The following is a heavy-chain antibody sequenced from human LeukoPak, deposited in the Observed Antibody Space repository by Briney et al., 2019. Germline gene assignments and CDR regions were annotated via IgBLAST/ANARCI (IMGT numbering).Heavy chain of an antibody. J-gene: IGHJ5*02. CDR2: INHSGST. V-gene: IGHV4-34*01. CDR1: GGSFSGYY. D-gene: IGHD3-22*01. CDR3: ARLLPYYYDSSGYRDTRFDP. Sequence: SETLSLTCAVYGGSFSGYYWSWIRQPPGKGLEWIGEINHSGSTNYNPSLKSRGTISVDPSKNQFSLKLSSMTAADTAVYYCARLLPYYYDSSGYRDTRFDPWGQGTLVTVSS.